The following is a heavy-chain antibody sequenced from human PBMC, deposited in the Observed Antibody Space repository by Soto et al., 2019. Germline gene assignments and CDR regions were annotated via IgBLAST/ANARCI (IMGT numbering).Heavy chain of an antibody. J-gene: IGHJ4*02. CDR3: VRGGGRGLFEA. D-gene: IGHD3-16*01. Sequence: VGSLRLSCACSVFTFGDSYMSCIRHSPGKWLEWLSYISPGSRYPAYADSVKGRFTISRDNAKRSLYLQMMSLTAEDTAIYYCVRGGGRGLFEAWGQGTMVIVSS. V-gene: IGHV3-11*06. CDR2: ISPGSRYP. CDR1: VFTFGDSY.